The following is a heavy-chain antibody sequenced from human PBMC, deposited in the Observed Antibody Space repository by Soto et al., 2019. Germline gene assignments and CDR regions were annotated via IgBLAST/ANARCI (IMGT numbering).Heavy chain of an antibody. CDR1: GGSISSSSYY. CDR3: ARRLREVTIFGVVIPDWYFDL. D-gene: IGHD3-3*01. J-gene: IGHJ2*01. CDR2: IYYSGST. V-gene: IGHV4-39*01. Sequence: QLQLQESGPGLVKPSETLSLTCTVSGGSISSSSYYWGWIRQPPGKGLEWIGRIYYSGSTYYNPSLKGRVTISVDKSKNQFSLKLSSVTAADTAVYYWARRLREVTIFGVVIPDWYFDLWGRGTLVTVSS.